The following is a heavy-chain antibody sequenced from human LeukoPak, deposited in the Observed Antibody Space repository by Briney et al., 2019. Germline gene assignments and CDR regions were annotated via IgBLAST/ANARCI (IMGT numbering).Heavy chain of an antibody. CDR3: ARDRGGSSEDFDY. CDR1: GFTFSNYA. CDR2: IHGGGDVT. V-gene: IGHV3-23*01. J-gene: IGHJ4*02. D-gene: IGHD1-26*01. Sequence: PGGSLRLSCAASGFTFSNYAMNWVRQAPEKGLEWVSTIHGGGDVTYYADSVKGRFTISRDNSRNTLYLQMNSLRAEDTAVYYCARDRGGSSEDFDYWGQGTLVTVSS.